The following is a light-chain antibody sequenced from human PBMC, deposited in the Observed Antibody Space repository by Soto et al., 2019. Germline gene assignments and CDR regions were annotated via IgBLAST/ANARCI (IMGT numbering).Light chain of an antibody. Sequence: QSVLTQPPSASGTPGQRVTISCSGSSSNIGSNTVNWYQQLPGTAPKLLIYSNNQRPSGVPDRFSGYKSGTSASLAISGLQSEDEADYYCAAWDDSLNVVFGGGTKLTVL. J-gene: IGLJ2*01. CDR2: SNN. V-gene: IGLV1-44*01. CDR1: SSNIGSNT. CDR3: AAWDDSLNVV.